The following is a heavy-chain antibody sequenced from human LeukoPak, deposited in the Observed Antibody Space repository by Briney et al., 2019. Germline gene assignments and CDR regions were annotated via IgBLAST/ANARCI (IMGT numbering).Heavy chain of an antibody. D-gene: IGHD6-6*01. J-gene: IGHJ4*02. CDR2: INHSGST. V-gene: IGHV4-34*01. CDR3: ARGGGSSSSALDY. CDR1: GGSFSGYY. Sequence: SETLSLTCAVYGGSFSGYYWSWIRQPPGKGLEWIGEINHSGSTNYNPSLKSRVSISVDTSKNQFSLKLSSVTAADTAVYYCARGGGSSSSALDYWGQGTLVTVSS.